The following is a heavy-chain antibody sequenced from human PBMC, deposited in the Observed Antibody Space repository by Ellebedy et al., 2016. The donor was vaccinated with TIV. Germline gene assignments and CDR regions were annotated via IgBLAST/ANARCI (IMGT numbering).Heavy chain of an antibody. CDR2: IDPDDSYV. CDR1: GYSFSHYW. Sequence: GESLKISCKGSGYSFSHYWIGWVRQMPGKGLEWMGRIDPDDSYVNYSPSFQGQVTISADRSISTAYLQWSSLKASDTAIYYCARTPYCTGASCHNWFDPWGQGTLVTVSS. CDR3: ARTPYCTGASCHNWFDP. D-gene: IGHD2-15*01. J-gene: IGHJ5*02. V-gene: IGHV5-10-1*04.